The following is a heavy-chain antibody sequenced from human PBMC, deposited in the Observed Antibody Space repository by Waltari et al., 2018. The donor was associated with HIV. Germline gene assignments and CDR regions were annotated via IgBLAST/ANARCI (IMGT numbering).Heavy chain of an antibody. V-gene: IGHV4-34*01. CDR1: GGSFSGYY. CDR3: ARYFSSSWYLLGPFDY. CDR2: INQSGST. Sequence: QVQLHQWGAGLLKPSETLSLTCAISGGSFSGYYWRWIRQSPGKGLEWIGEINQSGSTNYNPSLKSRVTISVDTSKNQFSLKLSSVTAADTAIYYCARYFSSSWYLLGPFDYWGQGTLVTVSS. D-gene: IGHD6-13*01. J-gene: IGHJ4*02.